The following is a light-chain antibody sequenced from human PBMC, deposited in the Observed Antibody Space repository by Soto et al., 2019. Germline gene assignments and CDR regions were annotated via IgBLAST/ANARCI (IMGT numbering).Light chain of an antibody. CDR1: QSVSSFY. V-gene: IGKV3-20*01. Sequence: EIVLTQSPGTLSLSPGERATLSCRASQSVSSFYLAWYQQRAGQAPRLLIHGAVTRATGVPDRFSGSGSGTDFILTISRLEPEDFAVYYCQQYGDWPRTFGQGTKVEIK. J-gene: IGKJ1*01. CDR2: GAV. CDR3: QQYGDWPRT.